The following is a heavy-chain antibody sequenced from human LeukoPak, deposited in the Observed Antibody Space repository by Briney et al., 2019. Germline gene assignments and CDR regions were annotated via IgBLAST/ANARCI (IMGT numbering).Heavy chain of an antibody. CDR2: IFYSGST. V-gene: IGHV4-59*08. CDR3: AKFTVQGGGGDAFDI. CDR1: GGSISSDY. D-gene: IGHD3-16*01. J-gene: IGHJ3*02. Sequence: SETLSLTCTVSGGSISSDYWSWIRQPPGKGLEWIGYIFYSGSTNYNPSLKSRVTISVDMSKNQFSLKLSSVTAADTAVYYCAKFTVQGGGGDAFDIWGRGTMVSVSS.